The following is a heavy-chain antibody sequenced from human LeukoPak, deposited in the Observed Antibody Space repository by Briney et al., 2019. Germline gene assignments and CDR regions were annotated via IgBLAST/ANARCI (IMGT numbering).Heavy chain of an antibody. J-gene: IGHJ4*02. CDR2: INPDTEDS. V-gene: IGHV1-2*02. CDR1: GFDFRDYF. CDR3: ARDDNYGIFVNVDY. D-gene: IGHD4-11*01. Sequence: GASVKVSCKASGFDFRDYFIHWVRQAPGEGLERMGSINPDTEDSKIAQQFQGRVTMTRDTSMTTVYMDLSGLTSDDTAVYYCARDDNYGIFVNVDYWGQGTLVTVSS.